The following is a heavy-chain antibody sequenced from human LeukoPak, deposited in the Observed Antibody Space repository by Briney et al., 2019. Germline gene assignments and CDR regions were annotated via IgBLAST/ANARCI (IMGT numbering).Heavy chain of an antibody. V-gene: IGHV3-23*01. D-gene: IGHD3-22*01. CDR2: ISGSGGST. Sequence: GGSLRLSCAASGFTFSSYAMSWVRQAPGKGLEWVSAISGSGGSTYYADSVKGRFTISRDNSKKTLYLQMNSLRAEDTAVYYCAKERYYYDSSGYLDPWGQGTLVTVSS. CDR3: AKERYYYDSSGYLDP. J-gene: IGHJ4*02. CDR1: GFTFSSYA.